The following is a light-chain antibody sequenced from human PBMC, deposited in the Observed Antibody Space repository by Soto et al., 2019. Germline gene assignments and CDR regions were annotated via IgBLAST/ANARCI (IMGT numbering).Light chain of an antibody. Sequence: QSVLTQPASVSGSPGQSITISCTGTSSDVGGYNYVSWYQQHPGKVPKLMIYDVSNRPSGVSNRFSGSKSDNTASLTISGLQAEDEADYYCSSYTSSNTLVFGTGTKVTV. CDR3: SSYTSSNTLV. CDR1: SSDVGGYNY. CDR2: DVS. V-gene: IGLV2-14*01. J-gene: IGLJ1*01.